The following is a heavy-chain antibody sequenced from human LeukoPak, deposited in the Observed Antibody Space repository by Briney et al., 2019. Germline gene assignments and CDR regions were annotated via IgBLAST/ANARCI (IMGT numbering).Heavy chain of an antibody. CDR2: ISWNSASI. Sequence: GRSLRLSCAASGFTFDDHPMHWVRQAPGKGLEWVSGISWNSASIVYADSVKGRFTISRDNAKNSLYLQMNSLRAEDTALYYCVKDDGDYLIDYWGQGTLVTVSS. V-gene: IGHV3-9*01. J-gene: IGHJ4*02. CDR1: GFTFDDHP. D-gene: IGHD4-17*01. CDR3: VKDDGDYLIDY.